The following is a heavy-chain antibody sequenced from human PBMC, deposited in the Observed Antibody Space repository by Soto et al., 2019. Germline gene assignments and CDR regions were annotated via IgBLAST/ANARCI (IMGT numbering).Heavy chain of an antibody. V-gene: IGHV5-51*01. J-gene: IGHJ6*02. CDR1: GYSFTSYW. D-gene: IGHD6-19*01. CDR2: IYPGDSDT. Sequence: GESLKISCKGSGYSFTSYWIGWVRQMPGKGLEWMGIIYPGDSDTRYSPSFQGQVTISAGKSISTAYLQWSSLKASDTAMYYCASHSRQWPYYFHGMDVWGQGTTVTVSS. CDR3: ASHSRQWPYYFHGMDV.